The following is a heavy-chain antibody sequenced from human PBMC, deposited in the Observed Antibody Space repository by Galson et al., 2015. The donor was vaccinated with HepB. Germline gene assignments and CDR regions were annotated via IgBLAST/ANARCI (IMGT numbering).Heavy chain of an antibody. CDR2: ISAYNGNT. V-gene: IGHV1-18*01. CDR3: ARDLRYYYGSGSYQHFDY. J-gene: IGHJ4*02. D-gene: IGHD3-10*01. Sequence: SVKVSCKASGYTFTSYGISWVRQAPGQGLEWMGWISAYNGNTNYAQKLQGRVTMTTDTSTSTAYLELRSLRSDDTAVYYCARDLRYYYGSGSYQHFDYWGQGTLVTVSS. CDR1: GYTFTSYG.